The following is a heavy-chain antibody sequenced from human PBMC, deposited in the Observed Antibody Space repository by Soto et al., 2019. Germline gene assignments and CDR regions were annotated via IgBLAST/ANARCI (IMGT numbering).Heavy chain of an antibody. V-gene: IGHV4-30-2*01. CDR2: IYHSGST. D-gene: IGHD3-3*01. CDR1: GGSIRRGGYS. CDR3: ARLGGYYQALDH. J-gene: IGHJ4*02. Sequence: SETLSLTCAVSGGSIRRGGYSRCWIRQPPGKGLEWIGYIYHSGSTYYNPSLKSRVTISVDRSKNQFSLKLSSVTAADTAVYYCARLGGYYQALDHWSQGTLVTVSS.